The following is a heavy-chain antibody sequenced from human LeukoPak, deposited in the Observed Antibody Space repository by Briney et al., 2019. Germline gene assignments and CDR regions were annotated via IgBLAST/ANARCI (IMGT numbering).Heavy chain of an antibody. CDR3: ARDRTHYYESSGYYSRWEY. Sequence: ASVKVSCKASGYTFTSYYMHWVRQAPGQGLEWMGCTNPKSGDTNYAQRFQGRVTMTRDTSITTAYMELSDLRSEDTAMYYCARDRTHYYESSGYYSRWEYWGQGTLVTVSS. CDR2: TNPKSGDT. V-gene: IGHV1-2*02. J-gene: IGHJ4*02. CDR1: GYTFTSYY. D-gene: IGHD3-22*01.